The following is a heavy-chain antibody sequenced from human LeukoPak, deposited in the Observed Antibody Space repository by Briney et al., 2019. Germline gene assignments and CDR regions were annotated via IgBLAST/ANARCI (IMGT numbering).Heavy chain of an antibody. CDR2: ISYDGSNK. V-gene: IGHV3-30*18. Sequence: GGSLRLSCAASGFTFSSYGMHWVRQAPGKGLEWVAVISYDGSNKYYADSVKGRFTISRDNSKNTLYLQMDSLRAEDTAMYYCVKPPTDDYGALGDSWGQGTLVTVSS. D-gene: IGHD4-17*01. CDR3: VKPPTDDYGALGDS. CDR1: GFTFSSYG. J-gene: IGHJ4*02.